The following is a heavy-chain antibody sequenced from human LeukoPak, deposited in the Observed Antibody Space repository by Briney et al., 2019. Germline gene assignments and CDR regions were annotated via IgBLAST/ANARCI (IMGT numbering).Heavy chain of an antibody. CDR2: ISAYNGNT. D-gene: IGHD3-22*01. CDR1: GYTFTSYG. CDR3: ARDLMYYYDSVSYHFDY. Sequence: ASVKVSCKASGYTFTSYGISWVRQAPGQRLEWMGWISAYNGNTNYAQNFQGRLTMTADTSTSTAYMELRGLRSDDTAVYYCARDLMYYYDSVSYHFDYWGQGTLVTVSS. J-gene: IGHJ4*02. V-gene: IGHV1-18*01.